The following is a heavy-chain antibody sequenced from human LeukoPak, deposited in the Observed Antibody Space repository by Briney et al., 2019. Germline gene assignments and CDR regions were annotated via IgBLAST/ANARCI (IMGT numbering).Heavy chain of an antibody. D-gene: IGHD6-19*01. CDR1: GFTFDDYG. CDR3: ARVQRGIAVALDY. Sequence: GGSLRLSCAASGFTFDDYGMSWVRQAPGKGLEWVSYIGTSGTIIYYADSVKGRFTISRDNAKNSLYLQMNSLRAEDTAVYYCARVQRGIAVALDYWGQGTLATVSS. J-gene: IGHJ4*02. CDR2: IGTSGTII. V-gene: IGHV3-11*04.